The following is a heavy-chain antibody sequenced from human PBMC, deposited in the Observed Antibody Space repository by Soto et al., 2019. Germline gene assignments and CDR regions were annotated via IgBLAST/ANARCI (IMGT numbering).Heavy chain of an antibody. V-gene: IGHV3-23*01. CDR2: ISGSGGST. J-gene: IGHJ4*02. D-gene: IGHD2-2*01. Sequence: GGSLRLSCAASGFTFSSYAMSWVRQAPGKGLEWVSAISGSGGSTYYADSVKGRFTISRDNSKNTLYLQMNSLRAEDTAVYYCAKSPLIVVVPAAMFYFDYWGQGTLVTVSS. CDR3: AKSPLIVVVPAAMFYFDY. CDR1: GFTFSSYA.